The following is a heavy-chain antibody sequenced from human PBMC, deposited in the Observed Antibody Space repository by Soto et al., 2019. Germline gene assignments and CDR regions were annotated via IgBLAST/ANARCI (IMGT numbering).Heavy chain of an antibody. J-gene: IGHJ4*02. Sequence: GESLKISCAASGFTFSSYAMSWVRQAPGKGLEWVSAISGSGGSTYYADSVKGRFTISRDNSKNTLYLQMNSLRAEDTAVYYCARQFQGTIFDIDYWGQGTLVTVSS. CDR1: GFTFSSYA. V-gene: IGHV3-23*01. CDR2: ISGSGGST. D-gene: IGHD3-3*01. CDR3: ARQFQGTIFDIDY.